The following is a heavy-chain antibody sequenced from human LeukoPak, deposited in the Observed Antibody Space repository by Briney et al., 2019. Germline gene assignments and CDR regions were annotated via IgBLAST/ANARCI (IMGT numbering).Heavy chain of an antibody. V-gene: IGHV5-51*01. J-gene: IGHJ4*02. CDR3: ARHITSDCGGGCYSYDY. CDR2: IYPGDPDT. D-gene: IGHD2-21*02. Sequence: GESLKISSKGSGYSFTSYWIGWVRQMPGKGLEWMGIIYPGDPDTRYSPSFQGQVTISADKSISTAYLQWSSLKASDTAMYYCARHITSDCGGGCYSYDYWGQGTLVTVSS. CDR1: GYSFTSYW.